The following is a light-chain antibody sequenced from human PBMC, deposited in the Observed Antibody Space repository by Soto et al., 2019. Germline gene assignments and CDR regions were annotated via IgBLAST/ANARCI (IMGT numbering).Light chain of an antibody. V-gene: IGKV3-20*01. CDR2: GAS. CDR3: QQYGTSPPLT. J-gene: IGKJ4*02. CDR1: QSVSRSS. Sequence: EIVLTQSPGTLSLSPGERATLSCRASQSVSRSSLAWYQQKPGQAPRLVIYGASSRATGIPDRFSGSGSGTDCTLTSSRLEPEYFAVYYCQQYGTSPPLTFGGWTKVEIK.